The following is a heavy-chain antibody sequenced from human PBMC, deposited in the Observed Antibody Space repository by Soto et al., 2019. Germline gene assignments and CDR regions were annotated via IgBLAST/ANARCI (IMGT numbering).Heavy chain of an antibody. CDR1: GYTFTSYY. CDR2: INPSGGST. V-gene: IGHV1-46*01. D-gene: IGHD3-22*01. Sequence: ASVKFSCKASGYTFTSYYMHWVRQAPGQGLEGMGIINPSGGSTTYAQKFQGRVTMTRDTSTYTVYMELSSLRSEDTAVYYCARGGYYFDSSRYRGIDAFDIWGQGTMVTVSS. J-gene: IGHJ3*02. CDR3: ARGGYYFDSSRYRGIDAFDI.